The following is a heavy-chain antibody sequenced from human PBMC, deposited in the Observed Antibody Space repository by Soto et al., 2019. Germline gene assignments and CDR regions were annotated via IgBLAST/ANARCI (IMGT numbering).Heavy chain of an antibody. Sequence: QVQLQESGPGLVKPSETLSLTCSVSGGSISSYYWSWIRQPPGKGLEWIGYIYYTGSTNYNPSLKSRGTISIDKSTNQFYLKMTSVTAADTAVYYCARGPNYDFWSGYFRGWGQGTLVTVSS. J-gene: IGHJ4*02. CDR3: ARGPNYDFWSGYFRG. D-gene: IGHD3-3*01. CDR2: IYYTGST. V-gene: IGHV4-59*01. CDR1: GGSISSYY.